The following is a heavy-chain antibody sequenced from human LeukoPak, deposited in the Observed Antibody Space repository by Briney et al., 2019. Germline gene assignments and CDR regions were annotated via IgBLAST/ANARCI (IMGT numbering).Heavy chain of an antibody. CDR1: GFTFSNYW. D-gene: IGHD3-10*01. CDR3: ASDLKWFGEFDY. Sequence: GGSLRLSCAASGFTFSNYWMSWVRQAPGKGLEWVSAISGSGGSTYYADSVKGRFTISRDNSKNTLYLQMNSLRAEDTAVYYCASDLKWFGEFDYWGQGTLVTVSS. CDR2: ISGSGGST. J-gene: IGHJ4*02. V-gene: IGHV3-23*01.